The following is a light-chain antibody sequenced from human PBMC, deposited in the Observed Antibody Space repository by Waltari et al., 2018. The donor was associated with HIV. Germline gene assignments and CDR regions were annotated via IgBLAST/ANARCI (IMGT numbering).Light chain of an antibody. CDR2: GAS. CDR3: QQSYSTPRT. Sequence: DIQMTQSPSSLSASVVVRVTITCRASQTISSYLNWYQQKPGKAPMLLIYGASTLHSGVPSRFSGSGSGTDFTLTISSLQPEDFATYYCQQSYSTPRTFGQGTKLEIK. J-gene: IGKJ2*01. CDR1: QTISSY. V-gene: IGKV1-39*01.